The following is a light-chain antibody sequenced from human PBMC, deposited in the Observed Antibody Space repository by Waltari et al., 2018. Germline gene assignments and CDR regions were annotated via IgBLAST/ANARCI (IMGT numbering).Light chain of an antibody. CDR3: QQFGSSVMYT. CDR1: QSVSRSR. J-gene: IGKJ2*01. V-gene: IGKV3-20*01. CDR2: GAS. Sequence: EAVLKQSPGTLSLSPGERATLSCRASQSVSRSRIAWYLHRPGQAPRLLIYGASGRATGIPARFSGSGSGTDFSLTISRVEPEDFAVYYCQQFGSSVMYTFGQGTKLEIK.